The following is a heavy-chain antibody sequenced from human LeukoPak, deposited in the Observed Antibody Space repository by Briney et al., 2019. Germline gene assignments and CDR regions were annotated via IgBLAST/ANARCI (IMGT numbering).Heavy chain of an antibody. V-gene: IGHV1-18*01. J-gene: IGHJ6*02. CDR2: ISAYNGNT. D-gene: IGHD2-2*02. CDR3: ARDPTPNIVAVPAAIRRATSYYYYGMDV. Sequence: ASVKVSCKASGYTFTSYGISWVRQAPGQGLEWMGWISAYNGNTNYIQKLQGRVTMTTDTSTSTAYMELRSLRSDDTAVYYCARDPTPNIVAVPAAIRRATSYYYYGMDVWGQGTTVTVSS. CDR1: GYTFTSYG.